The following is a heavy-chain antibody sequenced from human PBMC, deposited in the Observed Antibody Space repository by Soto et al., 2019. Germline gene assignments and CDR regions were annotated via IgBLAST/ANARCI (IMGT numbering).Heavy chain of an antibody. CDR1: GFTFSSYG. Sequence: LRLSCAASGFTFSSYGMHWVRQAPGKGLEWLSLIWHDGGNTYSADSVKGRFTISRDNSKNTLHLQMNSLRVEDTAVYYCARDRITIAGNFYYGVDVWGQGTTVTVSS. CDR2: IWHDGGNT. D-gene: IGHD3-10*01. V-gene: IGHV3-33*01. CDR3: ARDRITIAGNFYYGVDV. J-gene: IGHJ6*02.